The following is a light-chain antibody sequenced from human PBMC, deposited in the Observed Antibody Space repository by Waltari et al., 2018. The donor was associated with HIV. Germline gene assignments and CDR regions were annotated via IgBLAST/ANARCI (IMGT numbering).Light chain of an antibody. V-gene: IGLV2-14*03. J-gene: IGLJ2*01. CDR1: SSDVGGYNY. CDR3: SSYTSSSALYVV. Sequence: QSALTQPASVSGSPGQSITISCTGTSSDVGGYNYVSWYQQHPGKAPKLMIYDVSNRPSGVSNRFSGSKSGNPASLTISGLQAEDEADYYCSSYTSSSALYVVFGGGTKLTVL. CDR2: DVS.